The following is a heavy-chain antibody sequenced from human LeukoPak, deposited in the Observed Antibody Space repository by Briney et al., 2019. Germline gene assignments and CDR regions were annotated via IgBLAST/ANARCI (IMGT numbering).Heavy chain of an antibody. V-gene: IGHV3-33*03. J-gene: IGHJ2*01. CDR1: GFTFSSYG. CDR3: ASTIVTTVYPPGWYFDL. CDR2: IWYDGSNK. D-gene: IGHD4-17*01. Sequence: GGSLRLSCAASGFTFSSYGMHWVRQAPGKGLEWVAVIWYDGSNKYYADSVKGRFTISRDNTKSSLFLQMDSLRAEDTAVYYCASTIVTTVYPPGWYFDLWGRGTQVTVSS.